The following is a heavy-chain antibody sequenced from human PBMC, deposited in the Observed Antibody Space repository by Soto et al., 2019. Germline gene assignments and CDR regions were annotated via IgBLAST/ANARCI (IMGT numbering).Heavy chain of an antibody. Sequence: PSETLSLTCTVSGGSISSGGYYWSWIRQHPGKGLEWIGYIYYSGSTYYNPSLKRRVTLSVDSSKNQLSLKLSSVTAADTAVYYCATTPVAALYYYYYMDVWGKGTTVTVAS. J-gene: IGHJ6*03. CDR2: IYYSGST. V-gene: IGHV4-31*02. D-gene: IGHD6-13*01. CDR1: GGSISSGGYY. CDR3: ATTPVAALYYYYYMDV.